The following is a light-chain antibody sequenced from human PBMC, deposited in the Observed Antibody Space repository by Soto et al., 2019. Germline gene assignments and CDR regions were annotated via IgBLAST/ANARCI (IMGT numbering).Light chain of an antibody. CDR2: EVS. Sequence: QSVLTQPASVSGSPGQSITISCTGTSGDVDAFDYVSWYQQHPGKAPKLMIFEVSDRPSGVSDRFSDSKSGSTASLTISGLQAEDEADYFCTSFTSSSTQVFGTGTKLTVL. J-gene: IGLJ1*01. V-gene: IGLV2-14*01. CDR1: SGDVDAFDY. CDR3: TSFTSSSTQV.